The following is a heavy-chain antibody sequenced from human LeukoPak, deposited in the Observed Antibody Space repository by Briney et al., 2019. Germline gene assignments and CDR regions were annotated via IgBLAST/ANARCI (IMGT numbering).Heavy chain of an antibody. CDR3: ARGYYDSRGYSNAFDI. J-gene: IGHJ3*02. D-gene: IGHD3-22*01. V-gene: IGHV4-59*01. CDR2: VYYSGNT. Sequence: SETLSLTCTVSGASITSSYWSWIRHPPGRGLEWIGYVYYSGNTNYNASLKSRVTLSVDMSKNQFSLKLNSVTAADTAIYYCARGYYDSRGYSNAFDIWGQGTMVTVSS. CDR1: GASITSSY.